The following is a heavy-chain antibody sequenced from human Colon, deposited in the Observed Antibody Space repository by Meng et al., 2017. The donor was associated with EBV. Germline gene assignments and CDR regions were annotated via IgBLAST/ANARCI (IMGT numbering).Heavy chain of an antibody. CDR2: FKNKKSGATI. CDR3: TTGYSSPSHDGF. J-gene: IGHJ4*02. CDR1: GFTFSEAG. Sequence: EVQLVESGGGLVKPGESLRLSCAASGFTFSEAGMNWVRQAPGKGLEWVGRFKNKKSGATIDDAAPVKGRFAISRDDSKSTLYLQMSSLTTEDTAVYFCTTGYSSPSHDGFWGQGTLVTVAS. V-gene: IGHV3-15*01. D-gene: IGHD1-1*01.